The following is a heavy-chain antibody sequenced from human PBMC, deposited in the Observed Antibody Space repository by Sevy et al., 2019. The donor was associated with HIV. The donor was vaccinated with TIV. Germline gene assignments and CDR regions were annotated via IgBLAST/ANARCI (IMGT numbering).Heavy chain of an antibody. CDR1: GFIVNYNY. J-gene: IGHJ4*02. V-gene: IGHV3-53*01. D-gene: IGHD1-1*01. CDR2: IYSNGRT. Sequence: GGSLRLSCTVSGFIVNYNYISWVRQPPGKGLEWISVIYSNGRTDYADSVKGRFAISRDNSKNMFYLQMNSLRAEDTAVYYCGRGPNDPYDWGPGTLVTVSS. CDR3: GRGPNDPYD.